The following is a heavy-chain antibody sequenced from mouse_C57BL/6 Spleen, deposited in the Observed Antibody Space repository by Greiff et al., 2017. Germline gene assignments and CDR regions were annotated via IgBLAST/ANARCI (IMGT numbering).Heavy chain of an antibody. CDR1: GFSLRTFGMG. Sequence: LKESGPGILQPSQTLSLTCSFSGFSLRTFGMGVGWIRQPSGKGLEWLAHIWWDDDKYYNPALKSRLTISEDTSKNQVFLKIANVDTAYTATYYCARKFTTVVARYFEVWGTGTTVTVSS. CDR2: IWWDDDK. D-gene: IGHD1-1*01. V-gene: IGHV8-8*01. J-gene: IGHJ1*03. CDR3: ARKFTTVVARYFEV.